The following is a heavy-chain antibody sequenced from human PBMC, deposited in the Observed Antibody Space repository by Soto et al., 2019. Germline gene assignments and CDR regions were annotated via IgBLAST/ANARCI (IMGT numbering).Heavy chain of an antibody. CDR3: ARREIQGPIDY. CDR2: IYYSGTT. J-gene: IGHJ4*02. V-gene: IGHV4-28*01. CDR1: GYSISSSNW. Sequence: QVQLQESGPGLVKPSDTLSLTCAVSGYSISSSNWWGWIRQPPGKGLEWIGYIYYSGTTYYNPSLESXXTXSAXTAKNQFSLKLTSVTAVDTAVYYCARREIQGPIDYWGQGTLVTVSS. D-gene: IGHD1-26*01.